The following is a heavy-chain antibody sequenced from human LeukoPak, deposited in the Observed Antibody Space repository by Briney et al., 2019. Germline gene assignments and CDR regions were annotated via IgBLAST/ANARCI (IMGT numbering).Heavy chain of an antibody. CDR3: ARQRAAGTLAD. CDR2: IHYSGST. CDR1: GGSFSGYY. D-gene: IGHD6-13*01. V-gene: IGHV4-34*01. Sequence: SETLSLTCAVYGGSFSGYYWSWIRQPPGKGLEWIGSIHYSGSTYYNPSLKSRVTISVDTSKNQFSLKLSSVTAADTAVYYCARQRAAGTLADWGQGTLVTVSS. J-gene: IGHJ4*02.